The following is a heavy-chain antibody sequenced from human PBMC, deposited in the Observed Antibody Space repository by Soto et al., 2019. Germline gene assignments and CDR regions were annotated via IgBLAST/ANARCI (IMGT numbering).Heavy chain of an antibody. CDR3: ARLESRCFDP. Sequence: SETLSLTCTVSGGSISSSSYYWGWIRQPPGKGLEWIGSIYYSGSTYYNPSLKSRVTISVDTSKNQFSLKLSSVTAADTAVYYCARLESRCFDPRGQGILVTVSS. V-gene: IGHV4-39*01. J-gene: IGHJ5*02. CDR1: GGSISSSSYY. CDR2: IYYSGST. D-gene: IGHD2-8*01.